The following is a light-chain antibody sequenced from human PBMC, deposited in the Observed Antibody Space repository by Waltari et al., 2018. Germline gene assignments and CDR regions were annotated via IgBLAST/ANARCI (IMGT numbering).Light chain of an antibody. V-gene: IGKV3-20*01. CDR3: QQHGTLPAT. J-gene: IGKJ1*01. Sequence: TVLTQSPGTASLSPGERVTLSCRASQSVGSSSLAWYQQKPGQAPRLVIYRASRRATGIPDRFSGSWSGTDFSLTISRLEPEDFAVYYCQQHGTLPATFGQGTKVEIK. CDR2: RAS. CDR1: QSVGSSS.